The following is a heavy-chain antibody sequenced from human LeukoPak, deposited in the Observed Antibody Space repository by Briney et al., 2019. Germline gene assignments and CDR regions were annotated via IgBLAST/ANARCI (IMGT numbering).Heavy chain of an antibody. CDR3: AKDLELWSGSDYFDY. V-gene: IGHV3-30*04. CDR1: GFTFSSYA. Sequence: PGGSLRLSCAASGFTFSSYAMHWVRQAPGKGLEWVAVISYDGSNKYYADSVKGRFTVSRDNSKNTLYLQMNSLRAEDTAVYYCAKDLELWSGSDYFDYWGQGTLVTVSS. D-gene: IGHD3-10*01. J-gene: IGHJ4*02. CDR2: ISYDGSNK.